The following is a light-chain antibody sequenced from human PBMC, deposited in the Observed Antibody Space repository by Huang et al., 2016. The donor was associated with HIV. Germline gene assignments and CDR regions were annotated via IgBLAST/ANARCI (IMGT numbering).Light chain of an antibody. V-gene: IGKV3-11*01. Sequence: EIVLTQSPATLSWSPGERATLSCRDSQSVSSYLAWYQQKPGQAPKLLIYDASNRATGIPARFSGSGSGTDFTLTISSLEPEDFAVYYCQQRTNWPTWTFGQGTKVEIK. CDR1: QSVSSY. J-gene: IGKJ1*01. CDR3: QQRTNWPTWT. CDR2: DAS.